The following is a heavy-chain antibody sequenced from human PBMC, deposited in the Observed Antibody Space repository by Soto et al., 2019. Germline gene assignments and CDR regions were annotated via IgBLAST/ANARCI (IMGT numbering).Heavy chain of an antibody. Sequence: ASVKVSCKASGYTFTSYGISWVRQAPGQGLEWMGWISAYNGNTNYAQKLQGRVTMTTDTSTSTAYMELRSLRSDDTAVYYCARDWPYYYDSSGYYGGVFNAFDIWGQGTMVTVSS. V-gene: IGHV1-18*01. CDR3: ARDWPYYYDSSGYYGGVFNAFDI. J-gene: IGHJ3*02. D-gene: IGHD3-22*01. CDR2: ISAYNGNT. CDR1: GYTFTSYG.